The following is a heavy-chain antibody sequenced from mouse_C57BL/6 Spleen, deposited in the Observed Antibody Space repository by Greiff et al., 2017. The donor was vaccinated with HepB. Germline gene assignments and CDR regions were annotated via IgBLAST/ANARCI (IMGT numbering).Heavy chain of an antibody. CDR1: GYTFTDYY. D-gene: IGHD2-12*01. Sequence: QVQLKQSGPELVKPGASVKISCKASGYTFTDYYINWVKQRPGQGLEWIGWIFPGSGSTYYNEKFKGKATLTVDKSSSTAYMLLSSLTSEDSAVYFCAREGDLSYYWYFDVWGTGTTVTVSS. J-gene: IGHJ1*03. V-gene: IGHV1-75*01. CDR3: AREGDLSYYWYFDV. CDR2: IFPGSGST.